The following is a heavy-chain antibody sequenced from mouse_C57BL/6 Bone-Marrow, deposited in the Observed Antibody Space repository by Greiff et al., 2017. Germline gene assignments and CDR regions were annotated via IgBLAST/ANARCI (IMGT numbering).Heavy chain of an antibody. CDR2: INYDGSST. V-gene: IGHV5-16*01. Sequence: EVHLVESEGGLVQPGSSMKLSCTASGFTFSDYYLAWVRQVPEKGLEWVANINYDGSSTYYLDSLKSRFIISRDNAKNILYLQMSSLKSEDTATYYCARASTGTLGYFDYWGQGTTLTVSS. CDR1: GFTFSDYY. CDR3: ARASTGTLGYFDY. J-gene: IGHJ2*01. D-gene: IGHD4-1*02.